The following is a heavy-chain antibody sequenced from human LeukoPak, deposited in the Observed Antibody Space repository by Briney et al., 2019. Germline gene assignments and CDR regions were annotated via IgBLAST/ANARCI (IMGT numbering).Heavy chain of an antibody. J-gene: IGHJ3*02. D-gene: IGHD4-23*01. CDR2: ISTNNGNT. CDR3: ARDVDLDYGGNSAPDAFVI. V-gene: IGHV1-18*01. Sequence: ASVKVSCKASGYTFTSYGINWVRQAPGQGLEWMGWISTNNGNTKYVWFSTDNNNTKYTQMFQGRLTMTTDTSTSTAYMELRSLRSDDTAVYYCARDVDLDYGGNSAPDAFVIWGQGTVVTVSS. CDR1: GYTFTSYG.